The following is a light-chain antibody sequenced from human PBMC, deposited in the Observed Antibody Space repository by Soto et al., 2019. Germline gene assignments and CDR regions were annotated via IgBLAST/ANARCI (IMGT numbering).Light chain of an antibody. CDR2: DVS. V-gene: IGLV2-8*01. CDR1: SSDVGGYNY. Sequence: QSALTQPPSASGSPGQSVTISCTGTSSDVGGYNYVSWYQQHPGKAPKLMIYDVSKRPSGVPDRFSGSKSGNTASLTISGLQAEDEADYYCCSYAGSTPYVFGTGTKVTVL. J-gene: IGLJ1*01. CDR3: CSYAGSTPYV.